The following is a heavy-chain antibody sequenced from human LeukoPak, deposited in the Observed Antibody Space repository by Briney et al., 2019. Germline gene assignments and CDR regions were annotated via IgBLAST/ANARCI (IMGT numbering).Heavy chain of an antibody. J-gene: IGHJ1*01. CDR3: ARDQVVGEINAEYFQH. Sequence: ASVKVSCKASGYTFTSYGISWVRQAPGQGLEWMGWISAYNGNTNYAQKLQGRVTMTTDTSMSTAYMELRSLRSDDTAVYYCARDQVVGEINAEYFQHWGQGTLVTVSS. V-gene: IGHV1-18*01. CDR2: ISAYNGNT. D-gene: IGHD1-26*01. CDR1: GYTFTSYG.